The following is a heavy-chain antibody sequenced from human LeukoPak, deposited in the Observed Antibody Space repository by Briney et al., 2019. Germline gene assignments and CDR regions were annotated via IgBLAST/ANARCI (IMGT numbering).Heavy chain of an antibody. Sequence: GASVKVSCKASGYTFTGYYMHWVRQAPGQGLEWMGWINPNSGGTNYAQKFQGRVTMTRDTSISTAYMELSRLRSDDTAVYYCARDAGGDSSSSLQTYYMDVWGKGTTVTVSS. CDR2: INPNSGGT. CDR1: GYTFTGYY. CDR3: ARDAGGDSSSSLQTYYMDV. J-gene: IGHJ6*03. V-gene: IGHV1-2*02. D-gene: IGHD6-6*01.